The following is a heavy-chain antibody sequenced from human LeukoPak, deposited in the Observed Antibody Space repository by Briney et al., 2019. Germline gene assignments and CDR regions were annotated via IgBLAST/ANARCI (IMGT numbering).Heavy chain of an antibody. CDR1: GYTLTELS. J-gene: IGHJ4*02. Sequence: ASVKVSCKVSGYTLTELSMHWVRQAPGKGLEWMGGFDPEDGETIYAQKFQGRVTMTEDTSTDTAYMELSSLRSEDTAVYYCATLSRIVGATTPYFDCWGQGTLVTVSS. V-gene: IGHV1-24*01. CDR2: FDPEDGET. D-gene: IGHD1-26*01. CDR3: ATLSRIVGATTPYFDC.